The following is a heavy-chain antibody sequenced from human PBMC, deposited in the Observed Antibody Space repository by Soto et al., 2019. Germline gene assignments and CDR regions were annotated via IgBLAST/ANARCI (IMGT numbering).Heavy chain of an antibody. D-gene: IGHD2-8*01. V-gene: IGHV1-18*01. CDR3: ASTRRYCTNGVCYTGKFDY. CDR1: GYMFINYG. J-gene: IGHJ4*02. Sequence: GASVKVSCKASGYMFINYGISWVRQAPGQGLEWMGWISVYNGKTNYAQNLQGRVTMTTDTSTSTAYMELRSLRSDDTAVYYCASTRRYCTNGVCYTGKFDYWGQGTLVTVSS. CDR2: ISVYNGKT.